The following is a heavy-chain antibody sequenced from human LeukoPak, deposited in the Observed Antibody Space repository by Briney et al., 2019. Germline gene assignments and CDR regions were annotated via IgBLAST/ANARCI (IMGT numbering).Heavy chain of an antibody. D-gene: IGHD4/OR15-4a*01. J-gene: IGHJ4*02. CDR2: IYHSGST. Sequence: SETLSLTCAVYGGSISGYYWGWIRQPPGKGLEWIGNIYHSGSTYYNPSLKSRVTISVDTSKNQFSLKLSSVTAADTAVYYCAREVTMGFSGGTYYFDYWGQGTLVTVSS. CDR1: GGSISGYY. CDR3: AREVTMGFSGGTYYFDY. V-gene: IGHV4-34*01.